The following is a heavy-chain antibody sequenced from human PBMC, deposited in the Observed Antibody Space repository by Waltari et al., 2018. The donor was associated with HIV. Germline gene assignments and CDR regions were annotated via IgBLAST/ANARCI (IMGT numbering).Heavy chain of an antibody. CDR1: GYTFASYY. J-gene: IGHJ3*01. D-gene: IGHD3-22*01. CDR2: IGLRSGGT. Sequence: QEHLIQSGPQLRKPGDSVRVSCLASGYTFASYYMHWLRQSPGEGLEWLGRIGLRSGGTNYVPKFQGRRLMTLNISLNTAYLDLKDLTSGDTAVYFCARTYFLDYSDYYSPAFDLWGQGTTVVVSS. V-gene: IGHV1-2*06. CDR3: ARTYFLDYSDYYSPAFDL.